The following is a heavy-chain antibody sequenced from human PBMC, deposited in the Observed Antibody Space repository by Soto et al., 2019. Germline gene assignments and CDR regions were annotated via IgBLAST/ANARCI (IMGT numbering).Heavy chain of an antibody. D-gene: IGHD3-10*01. Sequence: ASVKVSCPASGYTFTAYCVQWVRQAPAQGLQGMGWINSNSGDTKYAQEFQGRVTLTRDTSISTVYMELSRLTSDDTAVYYCARDMEYSYGSGSGKEHGVWGQGTTVAVAS. CDR3: ARDMEYSYGSGSGKEHGV. CDR1: GYTFTAYC. V-gene: IGHV1-2*02. J-gene: IGHJ6*02. CDR2: INSNSGDT.